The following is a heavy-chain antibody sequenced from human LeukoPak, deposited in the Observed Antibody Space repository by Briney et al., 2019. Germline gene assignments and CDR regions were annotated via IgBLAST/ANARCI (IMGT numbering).Heavy chain of an antibody. CDR2: ISGSDGST. CDR3: AASYFGSGIYYYGMDV. Sequence: PGGSLRRACAASGFPFSSSAMNWVRQAPGKGLEWVSAISGSDGSTYSADSVKGRFFISRDNSKNTLYLQLNSLRAEDTAIYYCAASYFGSGIYYYGMDVWARGTTVTVSS. V-gene: IGHV3-23*01. J-gene: IGHJ6*01. CDR1: GFPFSSSA. D-gene: IGHD3-10*01.